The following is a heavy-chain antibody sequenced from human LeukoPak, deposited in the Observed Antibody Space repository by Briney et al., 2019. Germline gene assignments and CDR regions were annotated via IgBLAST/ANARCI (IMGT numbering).Heavy chain of an antibody. CDR1: GGSFSGYY. V-gene: IGHV4-34*01. CDR3: ARLSPLGRIYEFWSGYYKAGFDP. Sequence: SETLSLTCAVYGGSFSGYYWSWIRQPPGKGLEWIGEINHSGSANYNLSLKSRVTISVDTSKNQFFLKLSSVTAADTAVYYCARLSPLGRIYEFWSGYYKAGFDPWGQGTLVTVSS. CDR2: INHSGSA. D-gene: IGHD3-3*01. J-gene: IGHJ5*02.